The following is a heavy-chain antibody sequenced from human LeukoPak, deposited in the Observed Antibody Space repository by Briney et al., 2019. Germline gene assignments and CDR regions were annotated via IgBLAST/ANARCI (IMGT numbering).Heavy chain of an antibody. J-gene: IGHJ5*02. CDR3: ARGAYYYGSGGNWFDP. CDR2: IYHSGNT. D-gene: IGHD3-10*01. CDR1: CYSISNSYY. V-gene: IGHV4-38-2*02. Sequence: SETLSLTCTVSCYSISNSYYWGWIRQPPGKGLEWIGSIYHSGNTYHNPSLTSRVTISVDTSKNQFSLKLSSVTAADTAGYYCARGAYYYGSGGNWFDPWGQGTLVT.